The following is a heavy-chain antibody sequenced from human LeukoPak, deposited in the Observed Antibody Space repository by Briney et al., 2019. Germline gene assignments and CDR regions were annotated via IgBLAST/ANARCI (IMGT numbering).Heavy chain of an antibody. D-gene: IGHD6-19*01. CDR3: ARRSYSSGPNDY. V-gene: IGHV5-51*01. J-gene: IGHJ4*02. CDR1: GYNFDSYW. Sequence: GESLKISCKGSGYNFDSYWIGWVRQMPGKGPEWMGSIYPGDSDTRYSPSFQGQVTISVDKSMSTAYLQWNNLKTSDTAIYYCARRSYSSGPNDYWGQGTLVTVSS. CDR2: IYPGDSDT.